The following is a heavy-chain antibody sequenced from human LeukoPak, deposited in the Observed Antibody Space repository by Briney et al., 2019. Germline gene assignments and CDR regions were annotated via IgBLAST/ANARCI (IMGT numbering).Heavy chain of an antibody. CDR1: GGSISSSSYN. V-gene: IGHV4-39*01. D-gene: IGHD4-23*01. CDR3: AIGGNFYYYYGMDV. CDR2: IYYSGST. J-gene: IGHJ6*02. Sequence: SETLSLTCTVSGGSISSSSYNWGWIRQPPGKGLEWIGSIYYSGSTYYNPSLKSRVTISVDTSKNQLSLKLSSVTAADTAVYYCAIGGNFYYYYGMDVWGQGTTVTVSS.